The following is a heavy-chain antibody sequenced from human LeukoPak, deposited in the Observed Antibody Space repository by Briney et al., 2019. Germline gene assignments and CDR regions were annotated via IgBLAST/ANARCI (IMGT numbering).Heavy chain of an antibody. J-gene: IGHJ5*02. V-gene: IGHV1-18*03. CDR2: VSCYNGDT. CDR3: ARDPSNTSGWKTWFDT. Sequence: ASVKVSCKASGYTFIKYGISWVRQAPGQGLEWMGWVSCYNGDTHYAQKLQGRVTLSTDTPTTTVYMELRSLRSDDMAVYYCARDPSNTSGWKTWFDTWGQGTPVTVSS. D-gene: IGHD6-19*01. CDR1: GYTFIKYG.